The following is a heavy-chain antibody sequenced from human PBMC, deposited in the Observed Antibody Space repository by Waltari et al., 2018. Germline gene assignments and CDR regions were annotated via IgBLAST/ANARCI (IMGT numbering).Heavy chain of an antibody. CDR2: SNHRRNT. CDR3: ARAAFRDCENGLCLSEI. CDR1: GGSFSGSVSGYY. J-gene: IGHJ3*02. V-gene: IGHV4-34*01. D-gene: IGHD3-16*01. Sequence: QVQLQQWGAGLLKPSETLSHTCGVYGGSFSGSVSGYYWRWIRQAPGKGLEWIGESNHRRNTNYNPALKSRVTFSVDASTGQLFLNLTSVTAADTAGYACARAAFRDCENGLCLSEIWGQGTLVTVSS.